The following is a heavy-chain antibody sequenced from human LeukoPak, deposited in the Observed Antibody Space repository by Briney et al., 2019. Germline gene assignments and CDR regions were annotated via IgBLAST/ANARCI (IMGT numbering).Heavy chain of an antibody. CDR2: INYSGST. V-gene: IGHV4-39*07. D-gene: IGHD2-15*01. CDR3: ARGYCSGGSCYSSYYYSYMDV. J-gene: IGHJ6*03. Sequence: SETLSLTCTVSGGFISSSSYYWGWIRQPPGKGLEWIGSINYSGSTYYNPSLKSRVTISVDRSKNQFSLKLSSVTAADTAVYYCARGYCSGGSCYSSYYYSYMDVWGKGTTVTVSS. CDR1: GGFISSSSYY.